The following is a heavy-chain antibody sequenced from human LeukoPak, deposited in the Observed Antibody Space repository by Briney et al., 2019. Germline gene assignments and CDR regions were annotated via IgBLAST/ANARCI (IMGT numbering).Heavy chain of an antibody. V-gene: IGHV3-21*01. CDR3: ARAENGYYYDSSGYYGAFDI. CDR1: GFTFSSYS. Sequence: GGSLRLSCAASGFTFSSYSMNWVRQAPGKGLEWVSSISSSSSYIYYADSVKGRFTISRDNAKNSLYLQMNSLRAEDTAVYYCARAENGYYYDSSGYYGAFDIWGQGTMVTVSS. J-gene: IGHJ3*02. CDR2: ISSSSSYI. D-gene: IGHD3-22*01.